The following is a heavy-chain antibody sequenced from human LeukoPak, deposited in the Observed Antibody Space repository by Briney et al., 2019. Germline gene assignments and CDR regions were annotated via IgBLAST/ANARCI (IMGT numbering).Heavy chain of an antibody. J-gene: IGHJ4*02. CDR1: GYTFTRNW. D-gene: IGHD3-10*01. V-gene: IGHV5-10-1*01. Sequence: GEFLRISCQASGYTFTRNWISWVRQIPGRGLEWMGTIDPTDSYVNYCPSFEGHVTISTDRSINTVYLHWGSLRASDTAMYYCARHVPGYYGSGTNDFWGQGTLVTVAS. CDR3: ARHVPGYYGSGTNDF. CDR2: IDPTDSYV.